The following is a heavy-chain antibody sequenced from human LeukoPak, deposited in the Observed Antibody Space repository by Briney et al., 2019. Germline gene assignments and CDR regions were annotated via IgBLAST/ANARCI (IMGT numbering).Heavy chain of an antibody. J-gene: IGHJ6*02. Sequence: ASVKVSSKASGYTFTSYGISWVRQAPGQGLEWMGWISAYNGNTNYAQKLQGRVTMTTDTSTSTAYMELRSLRSDDTAVYYCARGKRYAVAGTYYYYYYGMDVWGQGTTVTVSS. D-gene: IGHD6-19*01. CDR2: ISAYNGNT. CDR3: ARGKRYAVAGTYYYYYYGMDV. V-gene: IGHV1-18*01. CDR1: GYTFTSYG.